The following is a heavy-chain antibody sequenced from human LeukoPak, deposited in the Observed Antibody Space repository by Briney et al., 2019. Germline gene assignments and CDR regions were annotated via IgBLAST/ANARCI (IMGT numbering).Heavy chain of an antibody. Sequence: SETLSLTCTVSGGSISSYYWSWIRQPPGKGLEWIGYIYYSGSTNYNPSLKSRVTISVDTSKNQFSLKLSSVTAADTAVYYCARDLGPDCSSTSCLGVFDYWGQGTLVTVSS. D-gene: IGHD2-2*01. CDR3: ARDLGPDCSSTSCLGVFDY. V-gene: IGHV4-59*01. CDR2: IYYSGST. J-gene: IGHJ4*02. CDR1: GGSISSYY.